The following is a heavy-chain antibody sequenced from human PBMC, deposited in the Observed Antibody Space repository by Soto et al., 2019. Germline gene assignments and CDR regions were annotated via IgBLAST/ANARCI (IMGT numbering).Heavy chain of an antibody. V-gene: IGHV3-48*03. J-gene: IGHJ4*02. CDR3: ARDRAAGGY. CDR1: GFSFSFYE. CDR2: ISSGGITI. D-gene: IGHD6-13*01. Sequence: LRLSCVASGFSFSFYEMNWVRQAPGKGLEWVAYISSGGITIHYADSVRGRFTVSRDNARNSLYLQMNTLRVEDTALYYCARDRAAGGYWGQGTLVTVSS.